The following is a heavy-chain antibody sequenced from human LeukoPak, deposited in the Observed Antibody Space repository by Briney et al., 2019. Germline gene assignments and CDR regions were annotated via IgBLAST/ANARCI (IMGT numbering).Heavy chain of an antibody. CDR3: ARDLETDIYDAFDI. D-gene: IGHD3-9*01. Sequence: GGSLRLSCAASGFTFSSNYMSWVRQAPGRGLEWVSVIYSGGTTYYADSVKGRFTISRDNSKNTLYLQMNSLRAEDTAVYYCARDLETDIYDAFDIWGQGTMVTVSS. CDR1: GFTFSSNY. CDR2: IYSGGTT. V-gene: IGHV3-66*01. J-gene: IGHJ3*02.